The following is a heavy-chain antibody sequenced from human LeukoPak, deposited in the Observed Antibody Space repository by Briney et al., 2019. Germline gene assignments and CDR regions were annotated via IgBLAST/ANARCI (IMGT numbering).Heavy chain of an antibody. J-gene: IGHJ6*02. D-gene: IGHD3-3*01. Sequence: PGGSLRLSCAASGFTFSSYAMSWVRQAPGKGLEWVSAISGSGGSTYYADSVKGRFTISRDNSKNTLYLQMNSLRAEDTAVYYCAKDSGIKIPPLEWLPYYYYYGMDVWGQGTTVTVSS. CDR2: ISGSGGST. CDR1: GFTFSSYA. V-gene: IGHV3-23*01. CDR3: AKDSGIKIPPLEWLPYYYYYGMDV.